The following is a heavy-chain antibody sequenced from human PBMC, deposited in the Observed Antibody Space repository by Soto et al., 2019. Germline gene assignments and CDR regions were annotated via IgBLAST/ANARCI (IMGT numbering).Heavy chain of an antibody. D-gene: IGHD3-10*01. Sequence: PSETLSLTCTVSGGSISSGDCYWSWIRQPPGKGLEWIGYIYYSGSTYYNPSLKSRVTISVDTSKNQFSLKLSSVTAADTAVYYCARGSVLVLLESAFDIWRQGTMVTVSS. CDR3: ARGSVLVLLESAFDI. CDR2: IYYSGST. V-gene: IGHV4-30-4*01. J-gene: IGHJ3*02. CDR1: GGSISSGDCY.